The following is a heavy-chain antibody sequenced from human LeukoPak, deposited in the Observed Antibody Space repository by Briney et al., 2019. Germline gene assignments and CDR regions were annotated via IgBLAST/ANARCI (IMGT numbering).Heavy chain of an antibody. J-gene: IGHJ4*02. D-gene: IGHD2-21*01. CDR3: TREIEASASADY. CDR1: GGSISTNNYY. Sequence: SETLSLTCSVSGGSISTNNYYWGWVRQPPGKGLEWIGTIYYTGRTFYDPSLRSRVTLSVDTSKNQFSLKLTSVTAADTAVYCCTREIEASASADYWGRESWSPSPQ. V-gene: IGHV4-39*07. CDR2: IYYTGRT.